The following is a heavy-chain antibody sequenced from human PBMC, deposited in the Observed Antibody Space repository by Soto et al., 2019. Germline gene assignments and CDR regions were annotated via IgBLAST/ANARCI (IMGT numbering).Heavy chain of an antibody. CDR2: ITDTGGDA. CDR3: ASRILVSDAFDI. CDR1: GITFGSRA. Sequence: GGSLRLSCVASGITFGSRAMSWVRQAPGEGLEWVSTITDTGGDAKYADSVRGRFTISRDNSKNTMYLQMSSLRVEDTAVYYCASRILVSDAFDIWGQGTMVT. V-gene: IGHV3-23*01. D-gene: IGHD3-3*02. J-gene: IGHJ3*02.